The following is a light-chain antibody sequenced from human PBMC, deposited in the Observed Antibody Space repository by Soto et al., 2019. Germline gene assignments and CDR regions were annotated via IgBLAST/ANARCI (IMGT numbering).Light chain of an antibody. V-gene: IGKV1-39*01. CDR1: QSIVTY. CDR2: AAS. CDR3: QQSYSTPPWT. Sequence: DIQMTQSPSSLSASVVDRVTITCRASQSIVTYLNWYLQKPGKAPKLLIYAASNLQSGVPSRFSGSGSGTDFTLIISSLQPEDFATYFCQQSYSTPPWTFGQGTKVDI. J-gene: IGKJ1*01.